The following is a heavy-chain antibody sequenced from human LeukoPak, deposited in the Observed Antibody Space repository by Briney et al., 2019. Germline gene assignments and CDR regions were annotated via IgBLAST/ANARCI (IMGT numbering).Heavy chain of an antibody. CDR2: MKEDGSKK. CDR1: GFSFISYW. Sequence: GGSLRLSCATSGFSFISYWMDGVRQAPGKGLEGVDKMKEDGSKKDYVGSVKGRFIIYRDNAKNSLYLEMNSLRADDTGVYYCVRENPYVQWGQGTLVTVSS. J-gene: IGHJ4*02. D-gene: IGHD2-21*01. V-gene: IGHV3-7*01. CDR3: VRENPYVQ.